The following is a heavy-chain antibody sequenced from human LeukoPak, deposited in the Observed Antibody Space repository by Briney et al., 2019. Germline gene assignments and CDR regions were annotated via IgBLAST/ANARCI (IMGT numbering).Heavy chain of an antibody. Sequence: SETLSLTCTVSGGSISSYYWSWIRQPPGKGLEWIGYIYNSGSTKYNPSLKSRVTISVDTSKNQFSLKLSSVTAVDTAVYYCARVGEGSYYNIFDYWGQGTLVTVSS. CDR1: GGSISSYY. J-gene: IGHJ4*02. CDR3: ARVGEGSYYNIFDY. D-gene: IGHD3-10*01. CDR2: IYNSGST. V-gene: IGHV4-59*01.